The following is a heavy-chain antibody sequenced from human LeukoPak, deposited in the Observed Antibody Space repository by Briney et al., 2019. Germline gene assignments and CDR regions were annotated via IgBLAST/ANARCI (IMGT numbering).Heavy chain of an antibody. CDR2: IQYDGINK. Sequence: GGSLRLSCAASGFSFSSYGMHWVRQAPGKGLEWVAFIQYDGINKYYADSVKGRFTISRDNSKNTMYLQMNSLRAEDTAVYYCAKQAVVVTVGDYWGQGTLVTVSS. J-gene: IGHJ4*02. CDR1: GFSFSSYG. V-gene: IGHV3-30*02. CDR3: AKQAVVVTVGDY. D-gene: IGHD2-21*02.